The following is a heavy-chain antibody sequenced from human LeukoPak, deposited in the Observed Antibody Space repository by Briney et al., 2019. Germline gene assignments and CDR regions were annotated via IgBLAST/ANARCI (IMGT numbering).Heavy chain of an antibody. Sequence: GGSLRLSCASSGFTFSDYAMTWVRQAPGRGLEWVSAISGGGTYTYCADSVKGRFTISRDNSKNTLYLQMNSLRAEDTAVYYCAKGKYSSSWYFDYWGQGTLVTVSS. CDR1: GFTFSDYA. D-gene: IGHD6-13*01. J-gene: IGHJ4*02. CDR3: AKGKYSSSWYFDY. CDR2: ISGGGTYT. V-gene: IGHV3-23*01.